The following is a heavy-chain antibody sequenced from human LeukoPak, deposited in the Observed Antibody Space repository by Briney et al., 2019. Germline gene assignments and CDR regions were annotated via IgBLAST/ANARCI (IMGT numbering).Heavy chain of an antibody. CDR3: AREIAVTPPLYYFDY. V-gene: IGHV1-46*01. D-gene: IGHD4-23*01. Sequence: GASVKVSCKASGYTFTSYYMHWVRQAPGQGLEWMGIINPSGGSTSYAQKFQGRVTMTRDTSTSTVYMELSSLRSEDTAVYYCAREIAVTPPLYYFDYWGQGTLVTVSS. CDR1: GYTFTSYY. CDR2: INPSGGST. J-gene: IGHJ4*02.